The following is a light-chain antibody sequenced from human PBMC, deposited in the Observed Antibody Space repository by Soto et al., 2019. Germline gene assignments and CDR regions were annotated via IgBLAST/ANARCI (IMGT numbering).Light chain of an antibody. CDR1: SSSIGAGYD. V-gene: IGLV1-40*01. J-gene: IGLJ1*01. CDR3: SSYTSSSTLYV. Sequence: QSVLTQPPSVSGAPGQRVTISCAGGSSSIGAGYDVHWYQQLPGTAPKLLIYGNFNRPSGVPDRFSGSKSGTSASLAITGLQAGDEADYYCSSYTSSSTLYVFGTGTKLTVL. CDR2: GNF.